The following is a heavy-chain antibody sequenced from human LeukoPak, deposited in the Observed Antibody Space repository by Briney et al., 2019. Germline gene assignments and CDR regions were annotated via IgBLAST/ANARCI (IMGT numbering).Heavy chain of an antibody. V-gene: IGHV4-59*08. Sequence: SETLSLTCTVSGGSISSYYWSWIRQPPGKGLEWIGYIYYSGSTNYNPSLKGRVTISVATSKNQFSLKLSSVTAADTAVYYCARQSYYYDSSGPEFDAWGQGTLVTVSS. CDR3: ARQSYYYDSSGPEFDA. CDR2: IYYSGST. D-gene: IGHD3-22*01. CDR1: GGSISSYY. J-gene: IGHJ5*02.